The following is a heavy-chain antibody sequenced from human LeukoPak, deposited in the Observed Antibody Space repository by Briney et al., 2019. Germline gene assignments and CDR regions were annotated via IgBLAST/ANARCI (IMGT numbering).Heavy chain of an antibody. CDR3: ARVRGVRGVNDY. CDR1: GGSFSGYY. D-gene: IGHD3-10*01. V-gene: IGHV4-34*01. J-gene: IGHJ4*02. CDR2: INHSGST. Sequence: PSETLSLTCAVSGGSFSGYYWSWIRQPPGKGLEWIGEINHSGSTNYNPSLKSRVTISVDTSKNQFSLKLSSVTAADTGVYYCARVRGVRGVNDYRGQATLVSVSS.